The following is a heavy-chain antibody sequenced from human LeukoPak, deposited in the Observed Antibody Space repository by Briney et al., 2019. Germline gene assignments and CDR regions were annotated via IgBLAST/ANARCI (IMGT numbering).Heavy chain of an antibody. D-gene: IGHD3-3*01. CDR2: ISYDGSNK. Sequence: GGSLRLSCAASGFTFSSYAMHWVRQAPGKGLEWVAVISYDGSNKYYADSVKGRFTISRDNSKNTLYLQMNSLRAEDTAVYYCAKDLWGAAIFGVVTDYYYYMDVWGKGTTVTVSS. CDR3: AKDLWGAAIFGVVTDYYYYMDV. CDR1: GFTFSSYA. V-gene: IGHV3-30-3*01. J-gene: IGHJ6*03.